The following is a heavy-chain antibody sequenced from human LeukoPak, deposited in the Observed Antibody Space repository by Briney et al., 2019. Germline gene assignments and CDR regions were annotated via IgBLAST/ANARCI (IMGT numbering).Heavy chain of an antibody. Sequence: PSETLSLTCTVSGGSISSSSYYWGWIRQPPGKGLEWIGSIYYSGSTYYNPSLKSRVTISVDTSKNQFSLKLSSVTAADTAVYYCGRLLATAVSSYFDYWGQGTLVTVSS. CDR3: GRLLATAVSSYFDY. V-gene: IGHV4-39*01. D-gene: IGHD6-19*01. CDR1: GGSISSSSYY. J-gene: IGHJ4*02. CDR2: IYYSGST.